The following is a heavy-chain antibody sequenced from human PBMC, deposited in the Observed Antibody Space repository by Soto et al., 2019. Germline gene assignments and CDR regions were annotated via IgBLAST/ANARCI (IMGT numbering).Heavy chain of an antibody. D-gene: IGHD6-13*01. V-gene: IGHV4-4*07. CDR1: GGSISNYY. CDR2: IYSSGSA. Sequence: SETLSLTCTVSGGSISNYYWTWIRQPAGKGLEWIGRIYSSGSANYNPSLKSRVTMSVDTSKNQFSLKLSSVTAADTALYYCARQTTYSSSWYDYWGHGTLVTVSS. J-gene: IGHJ5*01. CDR3: ARQTTYSSSWYDY.